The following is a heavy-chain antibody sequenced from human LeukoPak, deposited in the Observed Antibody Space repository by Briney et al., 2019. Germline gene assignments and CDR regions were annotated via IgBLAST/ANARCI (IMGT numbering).Heavy chain of an antibody. Sequence: PSETLSLTCAVYGGSFSGYYWSWIRQPPGKGLEWIGEINHSGSTNYNPSLKSRVTMSIDTSKNQFSLKLSSLTAADTAVYYCARGGNWGLIWYFDLWGRGTLVTVSS. CDR1: GGSFSGYY. D-gene: IGHD7-27*01. CDR2: INHSGST. CDR3: ARGGNWGLIWYFDL. V-gene: IGHV4-34*01. J-gene: IGHJ2*01.